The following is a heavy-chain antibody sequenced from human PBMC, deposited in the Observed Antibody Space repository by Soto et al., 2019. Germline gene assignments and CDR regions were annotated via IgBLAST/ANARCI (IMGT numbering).Heavy chain of an antibody. CDR1: GGSFSGYY. D-gene: IGHD2-2*02. Sequence: QVQLQQWGAGLLKPSETLSLTCAVYGGSFSGYYWSWIRQPPGKGLEWIGEINHSGSTNYNPSLKRRVTISVDTSKNQFSLRLSSVTAADTAVYYCARQEDIVVVPAARPASRYYFAYWGQGTLVTVSS. J-gene: IGHJ4*02. CDR3: ARQEDIVVVPAARPASRYYFAY. CDR2: INHSGST. V-gene: IGHV4-34*01.